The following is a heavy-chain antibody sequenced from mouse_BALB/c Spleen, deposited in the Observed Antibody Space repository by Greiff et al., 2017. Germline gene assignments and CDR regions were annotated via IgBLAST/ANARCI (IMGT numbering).Heavy chain of an antibody. D-gene: IGHD2-3*01. CDR1: GYSITSGYY. J-gene: IGHJ4*01. CDR3: ASTTCIYDGYYDAMDY. CDR2: ISYDGSN. V-gene: IGHV3-6*02. Sequence: EVKLMESGPGLVKPSQSLSLTCSVTGYSITSGYYWNWIRQFPGNKLEWMGYISYDGSNNYNPSLKNRISITRDTSKNQFFLKLNSVTTEDTATYYCASTTCIYDGYYDAMDYWGQGTSVTVSS.